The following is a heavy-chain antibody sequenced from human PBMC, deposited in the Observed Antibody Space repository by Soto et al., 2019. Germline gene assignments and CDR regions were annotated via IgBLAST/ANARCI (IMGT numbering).Heavy chain of an antibody. CDR3: ARRGASGGGLDF. Sequence: SETLSLTCTVSGGSISSYYWSWIRQPPGKGLEWIGYIHYSGSTNYNPSLKSRITMLVDTSKKQFSLKLSSMTAADTAVYYCARRGASGGGLDFWGQGTMVTVSS. D-gene: IGHD3-10*01. J-gene: IGHJ3*01. CDR2: IHYSGST. V-gene: IGHV4-59*08. CDR1: GGSISSYY.